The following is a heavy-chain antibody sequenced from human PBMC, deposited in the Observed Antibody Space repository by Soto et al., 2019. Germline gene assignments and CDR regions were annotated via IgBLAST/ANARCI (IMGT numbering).Heavy chain of an antibody. CDR1: GGSISSYY. D-gene: IGHD2-21*01. CDR3: ARGIVPAWTGD. Sequence: PSETLSLTCTVSGGSISSYYWSWIRQPPGKGLEWIGYIYYSGSTNYNPSLKSRATISVDTSKNQFSLKLSSVTAADTAVYYCARGIVPAWTGDWGQGTLVTVSS. CDR2: IYYSGST. V-gene: IGHV4-59*01. J-gene: IGHJ4*02.